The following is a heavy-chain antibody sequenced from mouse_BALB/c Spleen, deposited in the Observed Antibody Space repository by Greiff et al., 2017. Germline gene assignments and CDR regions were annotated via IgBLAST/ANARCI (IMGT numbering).Heavy chain of an antibody. V-gene: IGHV1S81*02. CDR1: GYTFTSYY. J-gene: IGHJ2*01. D-gene: IGHD1-2*01. Sequence: QVQLKESGAELVKSGASVKLSCKASGYTFTSYYMYWVKQRPGQGLEWIGEINPSNGGTNFNEKFKSKATLTVDKSSSTAYMQLSSLTSEDSAVYYCYGYGDYWGQGTTLTVSS. CDR2: INPSNGGT. CDR3: YGYGDY.